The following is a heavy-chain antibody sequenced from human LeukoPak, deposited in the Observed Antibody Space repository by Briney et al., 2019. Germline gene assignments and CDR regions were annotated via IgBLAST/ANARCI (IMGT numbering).Heavy chain of an antibody. CDR2: IYSGGST. Sequence: GGSLRLSCAASRFTFSDYYMSWIRQAPGKGLEWVSVIYSGGSTYYADSVKGRFTISRDNSKNTLYLQMNSLRAEDTAVYYCARGSSYYYDSSGYYKTSDAFDIWGQGTMVTVSS. CDR1: RFTFSDYY. V-gene: IGHV3-66*01. CDR3: ARGSSYYYDSSGYYKTSDAFDI. J-gene: IGHJ3*02. D-gene: IGHD3-22*01.